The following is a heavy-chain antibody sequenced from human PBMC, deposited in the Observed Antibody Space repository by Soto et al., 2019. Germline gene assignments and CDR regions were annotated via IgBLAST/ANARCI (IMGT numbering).Heavy chain of an antibody. Sequence: QVHLVQSGAEVRKPGASVKVSCKASGYSFTSYGISWVRHAPGQGLEWMGWSSTDNGNTNYAHNLQGRVSMTIDPSTSTAYMELWSLGSDDTAVYYCARDVPDTSLFFYYYGMDVWGQGTTFTVSS. D-gene: IGHD2-21*01. J-gene: IGHJ6*02. CDR2: SSTDNGNT. CDR1: GYSFTSYG. CDR3: ARDVPDTSLFFYYYGMDV. V-gene: IGHV1-18*01.